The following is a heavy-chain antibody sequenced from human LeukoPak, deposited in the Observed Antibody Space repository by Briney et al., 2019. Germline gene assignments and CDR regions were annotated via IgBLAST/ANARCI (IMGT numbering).Heavy chain of an antibody. CDR1: GGTFNNYP. D-gene: IGHD6-13*01. CDR2: IIPIFGTT. CDR3: ARVGGGSSTWYGWFDP. J-gene: IGHJ5*02. V-gene: IGHV1-69*13. Sequence: SVKVSCKASGGTFNNYPISWVRQAPGQGLEWMGGIIPIFGTTNYAPKFQGRVTFTADESTGTVYMELSSLRSEDTAVYYCARVGGGSSTWYGWFDPWGQGTLVTVSS.